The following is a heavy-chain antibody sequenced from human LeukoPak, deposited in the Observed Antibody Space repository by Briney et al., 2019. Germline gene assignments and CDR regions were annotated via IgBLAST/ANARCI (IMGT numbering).Heavy chain of an antibody. CDR3: ARGQFGVAPNWFDP. J-gene: IGHJ5*02. CDR1: GGSISSGGYY. CDR2: IYYSGST. D-gene: IGHD3-3*01. Sequence: SETLSLTCTVSGGSISSGGYYWSWIRQHPGKGLEWIGYIYYSGSTYYNPSLKSRVTISVDTSKNQFSLKLSSVTAADTAVYHCARGQFGVAPNWFDPWGQGTLVTVSS. V-gene: IGHV4-31*03.